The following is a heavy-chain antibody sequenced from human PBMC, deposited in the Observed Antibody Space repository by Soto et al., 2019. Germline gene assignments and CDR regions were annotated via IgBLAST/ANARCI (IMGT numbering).Heavy chain of an antibody. J-gene: IGHJ4*02. CDR2: ISSSAIYI. V-gene: IGHV3-21*01. CDR3: VRDGLDYYDTERLYFDK. Sequence: LRLSCAASGFNFLTYSLNWVRQAPGEGLEWVASISSSAIYIDYADSVKGRFTISRDNANNSLYLQMDSLGAEDTATYYCVRDGLDYYDTERLYFDKWGQGTLVTVSS. D-gene: IGHD3-22*01. CDR1: GFNFLTYS.